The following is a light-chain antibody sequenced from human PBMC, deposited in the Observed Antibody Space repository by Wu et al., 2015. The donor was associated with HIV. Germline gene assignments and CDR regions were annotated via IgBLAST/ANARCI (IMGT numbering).Light chain of an antibody. J-gene: IGKJ1*01. V-gene: IGKV3-20*01. Sequence: GERRTLXCRASQRISSSYLVWYQQKPGQVPRLLVYGATNRPLASQTGSVAVGSGTDFALTISRLEPEDFAVYYCQHYGSSPGVTCTFGQGTKVEIK. CDR3: QHYGSSPGVTCT. CDR2: GAT. CDR1: QRISSSY.